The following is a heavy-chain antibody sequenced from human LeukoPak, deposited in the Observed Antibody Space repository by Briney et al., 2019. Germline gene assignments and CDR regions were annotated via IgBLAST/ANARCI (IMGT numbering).Heavy chain of an antibody. Sequence: ASVKVSCKASGFTFSYSAMQWVRQARGQRLEWIGWIVVGSGNTSYAQKFQERVIITRDMSTSTAYMELSSLRSEDTAVYYCAADSGNYGSGTHIPDHWGQGTLVTVSS. CDR2: IVVGSGNT. D-gene: IGHD3-10*01. J-gene: IGHJ4*02. CDR1: GFTFSYSA. CDR3: AADSGNYGSGTHIPDH. V-gene: IGHV1-58*02.